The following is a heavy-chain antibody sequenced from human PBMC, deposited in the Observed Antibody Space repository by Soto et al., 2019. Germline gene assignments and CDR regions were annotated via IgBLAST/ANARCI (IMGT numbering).Heavy chain of an antibody. J-gene: IGHJ4*02. V-gene: IGHV1-3*01. D-gene: IGHD6-19*01. CDR3: ARDLGGWTDS. CDR2: INAGNVNT. CDR1: GYTFTSYA. Sequence: QVQLVQSGAEVKKPGASVKVSCKASGYTFTSYAMHWVRQAPGQRLEWMGWINAGNVNTKYSQTFQGRVTIARDTSASTAYMERSRLRSADTTVYYCARDLGGWTDSWGQGTLVTVSS.